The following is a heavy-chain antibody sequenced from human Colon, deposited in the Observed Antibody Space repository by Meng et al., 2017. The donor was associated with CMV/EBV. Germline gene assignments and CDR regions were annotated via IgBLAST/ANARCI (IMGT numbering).Heavy chain of an antibody. CDR2: ISGSGLST. J-gene: IGHJ5*02. Sequence: GGSLRLSCAASGFTFNNYAMSWVRQAPGKGLEWVSGISGSGLSTYYAASVKGRFTISRDNSKNTMYLQMKSLRAEDTALYYCAKDRIPGRARLDWFDPWGQGTLVTVSS. CDR1: GFTFNNYA. V-gene: IGHV3-23*01. D-gene: IGHD2-2*01. CDR3: AKDRIPGRARLDWFDP.